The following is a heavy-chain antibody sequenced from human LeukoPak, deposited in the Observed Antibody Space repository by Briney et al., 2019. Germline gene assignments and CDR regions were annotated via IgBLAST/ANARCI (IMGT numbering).Heavy chain of an antibody. V-gene: IGHV1-69*01. J-gene: IGHJ4*02. CDR2: IIPIFGTA. Sequence: GASVKVSCKASGGTFSSYAISWVRQAPGQGLEWMGGIIPIFGTANYAQKFQGRVTITADESTITAYMELSSLRSEDTAVYYCARAPEYYYGSGSYYNDYWGQGTLVTVSS. CDR3: ARAPEYYYGSGSYYNDY. D-gene: IGHD3-10*01. CDR1: GGTFSSYA.